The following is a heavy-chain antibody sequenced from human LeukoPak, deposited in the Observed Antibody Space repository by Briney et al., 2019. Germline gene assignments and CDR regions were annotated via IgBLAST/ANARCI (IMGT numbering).Heavy chain of an antibody. CDR3: ARGDADFDY. D-gene: IGHD5-24*01. CDR1: GFTFSSYW. Sequence: GSLRLSCAAPGFTFSSYWMSWVRQAPGKGLEWVANIKQDGSEKYYVDSVKGRFTISRDNAKNSLYLQMNSLRAEDTAVYYCARGDADFDYWGQGTLVTVSS. CDR2: IKQDGSEK. V-gene: IGHV3-7*01. J-gene: IGHJ4*02.